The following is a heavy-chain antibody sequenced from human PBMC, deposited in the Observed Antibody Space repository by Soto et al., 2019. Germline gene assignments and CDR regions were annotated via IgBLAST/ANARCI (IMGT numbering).Heavy chain of an antibody. Sequence: GASVKVSCKASGYTFTSYYMHWVRQAPGQGLEWMGIINPSGGSTSYAQKFQGRVTMTRDTSTGTVYMELSSLRSEDTAVYYCARMPGPDYGDYRSYFDYWGQGTLVTVSS. CDR1: GYTFTSYY. J-gene: IGHJ4*02. V-gene: IGHV1-46*01. CDR3: ARMPGPDYGDYRSYFDY. D-gene: IGHD4-17*01. CDR2: INPSGGST.